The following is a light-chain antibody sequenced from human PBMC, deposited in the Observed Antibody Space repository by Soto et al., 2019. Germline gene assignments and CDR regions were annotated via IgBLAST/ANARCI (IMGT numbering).Light chain of an antibody. J-gene: IGKJ4*01. CDR1: QSVSSN. Sequence: EIVMTQSPATLSVSPGERATLSCRASQSVSSNLAWYQQKPGQAPRLLIYGASTRATGIPARVSGSVSGTEFTLTISSLQSEDFAVYYCQQYNNWHTFGGGTKVEIK. CDR2: GAS. CDR3: QQYNNWHT. V-gene: IGKV3-15*01.